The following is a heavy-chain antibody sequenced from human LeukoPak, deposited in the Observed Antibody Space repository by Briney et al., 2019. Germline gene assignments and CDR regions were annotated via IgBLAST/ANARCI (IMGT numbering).Heavy chain of an antibody. CDR2: IQYDGSKK. CDR1: GFTFSTYG. J-gene: IGHJ4*02. V-gene: IGHV3-30*02. CDR3: AKDFETVAGGVIRAFDY. D-gene: IGHD6-19*01. Sequence: GGSLRLSCAASGFTFSTYGMHWVRQAPGKGLEWVAFIQYDGSKKYYVDSVQGRFSISRDNSKNTLYLQMNSLRAEDTAVYYCAKDFETVAGGVIRAFDYWGQGTLVTVSS.